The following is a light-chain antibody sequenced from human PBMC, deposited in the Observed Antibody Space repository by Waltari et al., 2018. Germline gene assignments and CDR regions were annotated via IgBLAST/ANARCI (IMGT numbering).Light chain of an antibody. Sequence: SGRASESVSRYLAWYQQKPGQAPRLLIYEASNRATGIPARFSGSGSGTDFTLTISSLEPEDFAVYYCQHRSDWPLTFGGGTKVEIK. CDR1: ESVSRY. CDR3: QHRSDWPLT. J-gene: IGKJ4*01. CDR2: EAS. V-gene: IGKV3-11*01.